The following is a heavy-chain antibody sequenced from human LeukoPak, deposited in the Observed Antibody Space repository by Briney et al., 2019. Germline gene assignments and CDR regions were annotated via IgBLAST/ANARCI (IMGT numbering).Heavy chain of an antibody. CDR1: GFTFTTYV. Sequence: GGSLRLSCAASGFTFTTYVMHWVRQAPGKGLDWVALIWDDGNNKYYADSVKGRFTISRDNSKNTLYLQMNSLRAEDTAVYYCAKFDEALTGYFGYWGQGTLVTVSS. CDR2: IWDDGNNK. J-gene: IGHJ4*02. CDR3: AKFDEALTGYFGY. V-gene: IGHV3-33*06. D-gene: IGHD3-9*01.